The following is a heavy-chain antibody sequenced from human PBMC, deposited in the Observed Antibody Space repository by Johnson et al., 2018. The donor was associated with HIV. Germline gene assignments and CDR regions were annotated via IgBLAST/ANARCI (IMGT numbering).Heavy chain of an antibody. Sequence: QVQLVESGGGVVQPGRSLRLSCAASGFTFSSYAMHWVRQAPGKGLEWVAVISYDGSNKYYAASVKGRFTISRDNSKNTLYLQRNSLRAEDTAVYYCARGGGYSIAAPSDAFDIWGQGTMVNVSS. CDR1: GFTFSSYA. CDR2: ISYDGSNK. D-gene: IGHD6-6*01. J-gene: IGHJ3*02. V-gene: IGHV3-30-3*01. CDR3: ARGGGYSIAAPSDAFDI.